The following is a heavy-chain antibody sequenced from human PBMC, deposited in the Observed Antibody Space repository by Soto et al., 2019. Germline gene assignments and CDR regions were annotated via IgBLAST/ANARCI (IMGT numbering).Heavy chain of an antibody. V-gene: IGHV3-23*01. CDR1: GFTFSSYA. CDR3: AKSLIVVVIRPEPYYFDY. CDR2: ISGSGGST. J-gene: IGHJ4*02. Sequence: PGGSLRLSCAASGFTFSSYAMSWVRQAPGKGLEWVSAISGSGGSTYYADSVKGRFTISRDNSKNTLYLQMNSLRAEDTAVYYCAKSLIVVVIRPEPYYFDYWSQGTLFTVSS. D-gene: IGHD3-22*01.